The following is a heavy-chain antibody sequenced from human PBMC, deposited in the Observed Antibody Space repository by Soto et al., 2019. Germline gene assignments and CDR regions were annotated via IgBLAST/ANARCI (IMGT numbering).Heavy chain of an antibody. D-gene: IGHD3-3*01. CDR2: MSANGDAA. CDR1: GFTFSNYG. J-gene: IGHJ4*02. Sequence: GGSLRLSCTASGFTFSNYGMSWVRRAPGKGLEWVSVMSANGDAAYYADSVKGRFTISRDNSKNTLYLQMNSLRAEDTAVYFCAKKITIYAVDPADYWGQGTQVTVSS. CDR3: AKKITIYAVDPADY. V-gene: IGHV3-23*01.